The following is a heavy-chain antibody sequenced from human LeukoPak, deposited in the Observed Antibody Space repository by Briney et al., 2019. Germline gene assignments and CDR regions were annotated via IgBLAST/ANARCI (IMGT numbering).Heavy chain of an antibody. CDR3: AKASLVRGREPIDY. V-gene: IGHV3-23*01. D-gene: IGHD1-14*01. CDR2: ISGSGGST. Sequence: QSGGSLRLSCAASGFTFSSYAMSWVRQAPGKGLEWVSAISGSGGSTYYADSVKGRFTISRDNSKNTLYLQMNSLRAEDTAVYYCAKASLVRGREPIDYWGQGTLVTVSS. J-gene: IGHJ4*02. CDR1: GFTFSSYA.